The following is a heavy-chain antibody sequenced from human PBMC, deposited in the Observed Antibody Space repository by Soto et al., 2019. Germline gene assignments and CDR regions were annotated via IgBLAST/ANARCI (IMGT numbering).Heavy chain of an antibody. CDR2: IYYSGSS. J-gene: IGHJ6*02. CDR1: SGSISSSY. Sequence: QVQLQESGPGLVKPSETLSLTCTVSSGSISSSYWSWIRQSPGKGLEWIGYIYYSGSSNYNPSLKSRVSISIDPSKNQFTLKLNSVNAADTAVYYCESYDRDYYALDVWGQGTTVTVSS. D-gene: IGHD3-3*01. V-gene: IGHV4-59*08. CDR3: ESYDRDYYALDV.